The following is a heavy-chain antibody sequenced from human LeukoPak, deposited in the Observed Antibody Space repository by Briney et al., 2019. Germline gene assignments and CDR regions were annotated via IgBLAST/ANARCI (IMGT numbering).Heavy chain of an antibody. CDR2: INHSGST. J-gene: IGHJ3*02. D-gene: IGHD2-15*01. CDR1: GGSISSSSYY. Sequence: SETLSLTCTVYGGSISSSSYYWGWIRQPPGKGLEWIGEINHSGSTNYNPSLKSRVTISVDTSKNQFSLKLSSVTAADTAVYYCATLLLSCSGGSCYHHDAFDIWGQGTMVTVSS. V-gene: IGHV4-39*07. CDR3: ATLLLSCSGGSCYHHDAFDI.